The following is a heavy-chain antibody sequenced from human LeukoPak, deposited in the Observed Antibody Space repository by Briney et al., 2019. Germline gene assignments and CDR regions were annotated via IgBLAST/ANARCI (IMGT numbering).Heavy chain of an antibody. J-gene: IGHJ5*02. CDR2: IITDGRTT. D-gene: IGHD3-3*01. CDR3: VRSNFVADTRGYWFDP. CDR1: GFTFSSFW. V-gene: IGHV3-74*03. Sequence: PGGSLRLSCAASGFTFSSFWIHWVRQAPGEGLMWVSRIITDGRTTTYADSVRGRFTISRDNAKNTVYLQMNSLRAEDTAVYYCVRSNFVADTRGYWFDPWGQGTLVTVSS.